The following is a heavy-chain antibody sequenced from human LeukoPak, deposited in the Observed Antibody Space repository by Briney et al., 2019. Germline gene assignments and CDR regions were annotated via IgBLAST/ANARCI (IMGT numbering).Heavy chain of an antibody. CDR1: GFTFSSYA. CDR2: ISGSGGTT. Sequence: GASLRLSCAASGFTFSSYAMSWVGQAPGKGLEWVSAISGSGGTTYYADSVKGRFTISRDNSKNTLYLQMNSLRAEDTAVYYCAKDFSVGGSYPAFDIWGQGTMVTVSS. D-gene: IGHD1-26*01. V-gene: IGHV3-23*01. CDR3: AKDFSVGGSYPAFDI. J-gene: IGHJ3*02.